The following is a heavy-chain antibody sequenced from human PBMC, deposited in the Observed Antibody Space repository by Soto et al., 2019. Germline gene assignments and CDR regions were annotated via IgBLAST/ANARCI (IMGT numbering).Heavy chain of an antibody. Sequence: EVQLVESGGGLVKPGGSLRLSCAASGFTFSSYSMNWVRQAPGKGLEWVSSISSSSSYIYYADSVKGRFTISRDNAKNSLYLQMNSLRAEDTAVYYCARDGTSVYDFGSGYQGNWFDPWGQGTLVTVSS. J-gene: IGHJ5*02. CDR1: GFTFSSYS. D-gene: IGHD3-3*01. V-gene: IGHV3-21*01. CDR3: ARDGTSVYDFGSGYQGNWFDP. CDR2: ISSSSSYI.